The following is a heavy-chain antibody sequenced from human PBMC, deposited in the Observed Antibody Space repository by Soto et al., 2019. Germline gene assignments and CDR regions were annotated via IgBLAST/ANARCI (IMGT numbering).Heavy chain of an antibody. CDR1: GGSISSGGYY. D-gene: IGHD4-17*01. CDR2: IDYSGST. V-gene: IGHV4-31*03. J-gene: IGHJ6*02. CDR3: ARVGDYGDYHRLADV. Sequence: QVQLQESGPGLVKPSQTLSLTCTVSGGSISSGGYYWSWIRQHPGKGLEWIGYIDYSGSTYYNPFLQSRVTLIIDKSKNQFSLKLSSVTAADTAVYYCARVGDYGDYHRLADVWGQGTTVTVSS.